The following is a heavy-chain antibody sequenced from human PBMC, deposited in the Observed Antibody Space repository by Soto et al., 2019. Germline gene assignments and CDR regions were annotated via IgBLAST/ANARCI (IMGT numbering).Heavy chain of an antibody. D-gene: IGHD6-6*01. CDR1: GGTFSSYT. Sequence: SSVKVSCKASGGTFSSYTISWVRQAPGQGLEWMGRIIPILGIANYAQKFQGRVTITADKSTSTAYMELSSLRSEDTAVYYCARALGGSPSEYYYYYMGVGGKGTMVTVT. CDR3: ARALGGSPSEYYYYYMGV. CDR2: IIPILGIA. V-gene: IGHV1-69*02. J-gene: IGHJ6*03.